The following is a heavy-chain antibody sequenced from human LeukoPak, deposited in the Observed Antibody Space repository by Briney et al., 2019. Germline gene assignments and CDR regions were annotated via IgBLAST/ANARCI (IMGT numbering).Heavy chain of an antibody. CDR1: GGSISSYY. D-gene: IGHD6-19*01. J-gene: IGHJ4*02. Sequence: SETLSLTCTVSGGSISSYYWSWIRQPAGKGLEWIGHFYASGSTNYNPSLKSRVTISVDTSKNQFSLKLNSVTAAATAVYYCARVISSGWYYFDYWGQGTLVTVSS. CDR2: FYASGST. CDR3: ARVISSGWYYFDY. V-gene: IGHV4-4*07.